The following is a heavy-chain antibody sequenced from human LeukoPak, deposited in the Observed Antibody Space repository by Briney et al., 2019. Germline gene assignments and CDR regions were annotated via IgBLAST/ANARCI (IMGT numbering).Heavy chain of an antibody. D-gene: IGHD3-10*01. CDR2: MNPNSGNT. CDR3: ARGGGVTRVEYYYYYYYMDV. J-gene: IGHJ6*03. Sequence: RASVKVPCKASGYTFTSYDINWVRQATGQELERMGWMNPNSGNTGYAQKFQGRVTITRNTSISTAYMELSSLRSEDTAVYYCARGGGVTRVEYYYYYYYMDVWGKGTTVTVSS. V-gene: IGHV1-8*03. CDR1: GYTFTSYD.